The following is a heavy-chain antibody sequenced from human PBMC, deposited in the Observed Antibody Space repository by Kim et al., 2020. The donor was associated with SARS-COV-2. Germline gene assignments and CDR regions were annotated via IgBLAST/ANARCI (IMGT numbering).Heavy chain of an antibody. Sequence: SETLSLTCTVSGGSITTNSYSWGWIRQPPGKGLEWIGSFYYGVSTYYNPSLKSRVTISVDTSKNQFSLKLNFVTAADTAVYYCARAATLACRSGWYCNWFDPWGQGTLVTVSS. CDR3: ARAATLACRSGWYCNWFDP. CDR2: FYYGVST. J-gene: IGHJ5*02. D-gene: IGHD6-19*01. CDR1: GGSITTNSYS. V-gene: IGHV4-39*07.